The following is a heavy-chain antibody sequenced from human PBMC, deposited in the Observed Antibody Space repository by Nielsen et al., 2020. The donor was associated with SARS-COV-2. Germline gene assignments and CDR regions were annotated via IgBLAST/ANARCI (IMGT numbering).Heavy chain of an antibody. CDR3: ATSVVVTAHDAFDI. CDR1: GGTFSTYA. J-gene: IGHJ3*02. Sequence: SVKVSCKASGGTFSTYAINWVRQAPGQGLEWMGRIIPILGLANYAHKFQGSVTITADKSTTTAYMELSSLRSEDTALYYCATSVVVTAHDAFDIWGQGTMVTVSS. CDR2: IIPILGLA. V-gene: IGHV1-69*04. D-gene: IGHD2-21*02.